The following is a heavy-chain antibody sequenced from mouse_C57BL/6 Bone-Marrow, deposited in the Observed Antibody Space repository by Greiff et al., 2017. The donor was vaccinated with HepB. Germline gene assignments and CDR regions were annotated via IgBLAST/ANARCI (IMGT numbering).Heavy chain of an antibody. CDR1: GFNIKNTY. V-gene: IGHV14-3*01. CDR2: IDPANGNT. D-gene: IGHD1-1*01. Sequence: VHVKQSVAELVRPGASVKLSCTASGFNIKNTYMHWVKQRPEQGLEWIGRIDPANGNTKYAPKFQGKATITADTSSNTAYLQLSSLTSEDTAIYYCAFFITTVVARAYWGQGTLVTVSA. J-gene: IGHJ3*01. CDR3: AFFITTVVARAY.